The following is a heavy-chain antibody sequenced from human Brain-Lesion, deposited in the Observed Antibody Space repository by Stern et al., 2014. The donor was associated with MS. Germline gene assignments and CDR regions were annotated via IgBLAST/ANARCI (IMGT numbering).Heavy chain of an antibody. CDR1: GFTFDDYA. D-gene: IGHD1-14*01. J-gene: IGHJ4*02. V-gene: IGHV3-9*01. CDR2: ISWNSGPI. CDR3: ARDITGSSAYFAY. Sequence: EVQLVESGGDLVQPGRSLRLSCAAFGFTFDDYAMHWVRQAPGKGLEWVAGISWNSGPIGYAASGKGRFTTSRDNAYSSLYLQMNSLRPEDTALYYCARDITGSSAYFAYWGQGTLVTVSS.